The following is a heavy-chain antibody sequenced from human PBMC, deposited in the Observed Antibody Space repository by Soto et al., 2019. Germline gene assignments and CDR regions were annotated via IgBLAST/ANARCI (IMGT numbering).Heavy chain of an antibody. Sequence: EVLLVESGGGLVQPGGSLRLSCEASGFIFSRYWMSWVRQAPGKGLEWVANIKEDGSEQYYVDSVKGRFTISRDNAKRSLYLQMNSLRAEDTAVYYCTTFYIWGSYRYTDAINYFDHWGQGTLVTVSS. CDR1: GFIFSRYW. D-gene: IGHD3-16*02. CDR3: TTFYIWGSYRYTDAINYFDH. V-gene: IGHV3-7*01. J-gene: IGHJ4*02. CDR2: IKEDGSEQ.